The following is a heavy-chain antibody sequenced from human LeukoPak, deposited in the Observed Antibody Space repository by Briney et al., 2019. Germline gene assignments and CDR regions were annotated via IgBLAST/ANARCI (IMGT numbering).Heavy chain of an antibody. V-gene: IGHV3-53*01. CDR1: GLSVDSNY. J-gene: IGHJ5*01. CDR3: ARESPTSGIDS. CDR2: IYSNGIE. Sequence: GGSLRLSCLASGLSVDSNYMSWVRQAPGKGLQWVSVIYSNGIEYYAESAKGRFTISRDISKNSLDLQMNRLRGDDTAVYYCARESPTSGIDSWGQGTLVIVSS. D-gene: IGHD2-15*01.